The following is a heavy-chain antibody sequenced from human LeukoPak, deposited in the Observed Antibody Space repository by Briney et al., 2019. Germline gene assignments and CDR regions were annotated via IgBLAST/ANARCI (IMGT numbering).Heavy chain of an antibody. V-gene: IGHV3-7*01. Sequence: GGSLRLSCAASGFTFSSYAMHWVRQAPGKGLEWVANINQGGSDKYYVDSVKGRFTISRDNANNLLYLQMNSLRGEDTAVYYCTRDRSRAEDDWGQGTLVTVSS. J-gene: IGHJ4*02. D-gene: IGHD1-14*01. CDR2: INQGGSDK. CDR3: TRDRSRAEDD. CDR1: GFTFSSYA.